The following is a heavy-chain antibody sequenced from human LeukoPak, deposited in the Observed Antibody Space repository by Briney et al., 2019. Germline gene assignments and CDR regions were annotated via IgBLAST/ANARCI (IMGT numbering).Heavy chain of an antibody. Sequence: KTGGSLRLSCAASGFTFSSYSMNWVRQAPGKGLEWVSSISSSSSYIYYADSVKGRFTIPRDNAKNSLYLQMNSLRAEDTAVYYCAREQGLLWFGELSLGGAFDIWGQGTMVTVSS. CDR1: GFTFSSYS. CDR3: AREQGLLWFGELSLGGAFDI. CDR2: ISSSSSYI. V-gene: IGHV3-21*01. J-gene: IGHJ3*02. D-gene: IGHD3-10*01.